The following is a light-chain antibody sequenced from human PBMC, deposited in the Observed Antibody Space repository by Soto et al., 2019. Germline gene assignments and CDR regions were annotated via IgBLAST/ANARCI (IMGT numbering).Light chain of an antibody. CDR1: QSVSSSY. J-gene: IGKJ1*01. CDR2: GAS. V-gene: IGKV3-20*01. CDR3: QQYGSSPPCT. Sequence: EIVLTQSPGPLSLSPGERATLSCRASQSVSSSYLAWYQQKPGQAPRLLIYGASSRATGIPDRFSGSGSWTDFTLTISRLVPEDLAVSYCQQYGSSPPCTFGQGTKVEIK.